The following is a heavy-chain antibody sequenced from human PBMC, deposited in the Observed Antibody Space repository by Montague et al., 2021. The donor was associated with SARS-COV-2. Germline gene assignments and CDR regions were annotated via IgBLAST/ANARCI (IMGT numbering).Heavy chain of an antibody. V-gene: IGHV3-30*04. CDR2: ISYDGSNK. J-gene: IGHJ3*02. CDR1: GFTFGSYA. CDR3: ARSAWGGYRDAFDI. Sequence: SLRLSFAASGFTFGSYAMHWVRQAPGKGLEWVAVISYDGSNKYYADSVKGRFTISRDNSKNTLYLQMNSLRAEDTAVYYCARSAWGGYRDAFDIWGQGTMVTVSS. D-gene: IGHD3-16*02.